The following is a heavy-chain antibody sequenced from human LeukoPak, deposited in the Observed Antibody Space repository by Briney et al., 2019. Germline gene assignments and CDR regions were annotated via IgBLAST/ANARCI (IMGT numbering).Heavy chain of an antibody. Sequence: GGSLRLSCAAPELTFSSYEMNWVRQAPGKGLEWVSYIGSGGTSTHYADSAKGRFTISRDNAKNSLYSQMNSLRAEDTAVYYCARGPRGELFDYYFDYWGQGTLVTVSS. D-gene: IGHD3-10*01. CDR1: ELTFSSYE. V-gene: IGHV3-48*03. CDR3: ARGPRGELFDYYFDY. CDR2: IGSGGTST. J-gene: IGHJ4*02.